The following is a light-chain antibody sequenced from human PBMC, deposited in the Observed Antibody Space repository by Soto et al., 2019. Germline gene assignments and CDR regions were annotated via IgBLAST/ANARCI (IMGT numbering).Light chain of an antibody. CDR1: QSIANY. Sequence: DIQMTQSPSSLAAFVGDRVNITCRASQSIANYLNWYQQKPGKAPEVLIYVASNLKSGVPSRFSGSGSETEFTLTISSLQPEDFATYYCQQSYSSPLTFGGGTKVDIK. V-gene: IGKV1-39*01. J-gene: IGKJ4*01. CDR2: VAS. CDR3: QQSYSSPLT.